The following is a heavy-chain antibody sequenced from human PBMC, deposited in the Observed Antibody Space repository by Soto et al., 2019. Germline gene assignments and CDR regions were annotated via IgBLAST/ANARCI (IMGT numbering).Heavy chain of an antibody. CDR1: GFTFDDYA. V-gene: IGHV3-9*01. Sequence: GGSLRLSCAASGFTFDDYAMHWVRQAPGKGLEWVSGISWNSGSIGYADSVKGRFTISRDNAKNSLYLQMNSLRAEDTALYYCAKDVYYDSSGSPPRDYYGMDVWGQGTTVTVSS. CDR3: AKDVYYDSSGSPPRDYYGMDV. CDR2: ISWNSGSI. J-gene: IGHJ6*02. D-gene: IGHD3-22*01.